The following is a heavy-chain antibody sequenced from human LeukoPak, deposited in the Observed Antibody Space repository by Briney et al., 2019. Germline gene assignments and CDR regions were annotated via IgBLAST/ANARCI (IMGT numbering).Heavy chain of an antibody. J-gene: IGHJ4*02. D-gene: IGHD6-13*01. CDR1: GFTFSSYG. CDR2: IRYDGSNK. V-gene: IGHV3-30*02. CDR3: AKDAVEQVVPLDYFDF. Sequence: PGGSLRLSCAASGFTFSSYGIHWVRQAPGKGLEWVAFIRYDGSNKYYTDSVKGRFTISRDNSKNTLYLQMNSLRAEDTAVYYCAKDAVEQVVPLDYFDFWGQGTLVTVSS.